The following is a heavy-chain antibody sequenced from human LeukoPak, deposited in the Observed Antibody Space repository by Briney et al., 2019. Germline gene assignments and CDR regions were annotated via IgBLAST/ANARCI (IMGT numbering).Heavy chain of an antibody. Sequence: GASVKVSCKASGYTFTGYYMHWVRQAPGQGLEWMGWLNPNSGRTNYAQKFQGRVIMTLDTSISTAYMELSGLRSDDTAIYYCARVDGGDWYYFDYWGQGTLVTVSS. CDR3: ARVDGGDWYYFDY. D-gene: IGHD2-21*02. CDR1: GYTFTGYY. CDR2: LNPNSGRT. V-gene: IGHV1-2*02. J-gene: IGHJ4*02.